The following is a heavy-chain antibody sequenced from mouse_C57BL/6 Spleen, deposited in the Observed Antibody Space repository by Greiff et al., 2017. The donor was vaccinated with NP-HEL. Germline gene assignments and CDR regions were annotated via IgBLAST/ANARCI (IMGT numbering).Heavy chain of an antibody. CDR2: ISSGSSTI. CDR3: ARRDYDAMDY. J-gene: IGHJ4*01. V-gene: IGHV5-17*01. Sequence: EVKVEESGGGLVKPGGSLKLSCAASGFTFSDYGMHWVRQAPEKGLEWVAYISSGSSTIYYADTVKGRFTISRDNAKNTLFLQMTSLRSEDTAMYYCARRDYDAMDYWGQGTSVTVSS. CDR1: GFTFSDYG.